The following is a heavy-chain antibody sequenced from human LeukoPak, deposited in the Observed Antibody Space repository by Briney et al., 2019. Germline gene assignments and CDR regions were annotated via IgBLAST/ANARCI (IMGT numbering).Heavy chain of an antibody. CDR1: GFIVSSNY. V-gene: IGHV3-53*01. CDR2: IYSGGST. J-gene: IGHJ3*02. D-gene: IGHD5-24*01. Sequence: GGSLRLSCAASGFIVSSNYMSWVRQVPGKGLEWVSVIYSGGSTYYADSVKGRFTISRDNSKNTLYLQMNSLRVEDTAVYYCARGFDGYYGFDIWGQGTMVTVSS. CDR3: ARGFDGYYGFDI.